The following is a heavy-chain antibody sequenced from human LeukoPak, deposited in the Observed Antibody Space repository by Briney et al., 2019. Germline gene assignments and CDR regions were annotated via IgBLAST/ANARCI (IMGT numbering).Heavy chain of an antibody. CDR2: TYYRSKWSN. D-gene: IGHD6-19*01. J-gene: IGHJ4*02. CDR3: ARDRGNQWRGFDY. CDR1: GDSVSSNSAA. Sequence: SQTLSLTCVISGDSVSSNSAAWNWIRQSPSRGLEWLGRTYYRSKWSNDYAVSVESRITINPDTSKNQFSLQLNFVTPEDTAVYYCARDRGNQWRGFDYWGQGTLVTVSS. V-gene: IGHV6-1*01.